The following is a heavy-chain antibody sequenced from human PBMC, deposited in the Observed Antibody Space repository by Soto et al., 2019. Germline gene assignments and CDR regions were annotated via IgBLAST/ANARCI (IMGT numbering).Heavy chain of an antibody. V-gene: IGHV6-1*01. CDR3: ARDGYYDYIWGSYRADLYYFDY. J-gene: IGHJ4*02. CDR1: GDSVSSNSAA. CDR2: TYYRSKWYN. D-gene: IGHD3-16*02. Sequence: SQTLSLTCAISGDSVSSNSAAWNWIRQSPSRGLEWLGRTYYRSKWYNDYAVSVKSRITINPDTSKNQFSLQLNSVTPEDTAVYYCARDGYYDYIWGSYRADLYYFDYWGQGTLVTVSS.